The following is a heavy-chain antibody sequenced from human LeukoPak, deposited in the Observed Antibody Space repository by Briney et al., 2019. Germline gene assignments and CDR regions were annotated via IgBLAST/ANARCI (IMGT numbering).Heavy chain of an antibody. V-gene: IGHV5-51*01. CDR3: ARQNDFRLDY. J-gene: IGHJ4*02. Sequence: RGESLKISCKGPGYTFSSYWIGWVRQMPGKGLEWMGIIYPGDSDTRYSPSLQGQVTISVDTSIGTAYLQWSSLKASDTAIYYCARQNDFRLDYWGQGTLVTVSS. CDR1: GYTFSSYW. CDR2: IYPGDSDT. D-gene: IGHD3-3*01.